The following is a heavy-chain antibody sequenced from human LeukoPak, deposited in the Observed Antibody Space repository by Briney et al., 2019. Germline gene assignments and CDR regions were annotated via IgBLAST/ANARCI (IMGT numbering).Heavy chain of an antibody. V-gene: IGHV3-74*01. D-gene: IGHD4-11*01. CDR1: GFTFTNYW. CDR2: ISPDGNTA. CDR3: ASVRAPVNYLFDY. Sequence: GGSLRLSCAASGFTFTNYWMHWVRQAPGKGLVWVSRISPDGNTATYADFVKGRFTLSRDNAKNTLYLQMNSLRAEDTAVYYCASVRAPVNYLFDYWGQGALVTVSS. J-gene: IGHJ4*02.